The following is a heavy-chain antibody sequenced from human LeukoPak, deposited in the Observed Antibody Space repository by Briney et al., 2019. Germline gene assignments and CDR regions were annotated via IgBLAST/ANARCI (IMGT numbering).Heavy chain of an antibody. CDR3: ARDPAAAGHTLDY. CDR1: GFTFSSYS. J-gene: IGHJ4*02. V-gene: IGHV3-30*04. CDR2: ISYDGSNK. Sequence: GGSLRLSCAASGFTFSSYSMNWVRQAPGKGLEWVAVISYDGSNKYYADSVKGRFTISRDNSKNTLYLQMNSLRAEDTAVYYCARDPAAAGHTLDYWGQGTLVAVSS. D-gene: IGHD6-13*01.